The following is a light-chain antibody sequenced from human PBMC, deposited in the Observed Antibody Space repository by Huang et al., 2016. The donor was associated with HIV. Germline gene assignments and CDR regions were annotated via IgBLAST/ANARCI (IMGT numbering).Light chain of an antibody. Sequence: DIQMTQSPSSLSASVGDRVTIPCRASQGIANYLVWFQQKPGKAPKYLIYAASTLQSGVPSKFSGSGFGRDFTLNISSLQPEDFATYYCQQYNSYPLTFGGGTKVEI. J-gene: IGKJ4*01. V-gene: IGKV1-16*02. CDR2: AAS. CDR1: QGIANY. CDR3: QQYNSYPLT.